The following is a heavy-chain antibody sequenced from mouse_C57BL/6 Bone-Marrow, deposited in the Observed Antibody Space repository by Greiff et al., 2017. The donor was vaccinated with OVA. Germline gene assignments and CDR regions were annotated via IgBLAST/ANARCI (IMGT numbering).Heavy chain of an antibody. J-gene: IGHJ1*03. Sequence: EVMLVESGGGLVKPGGSLKLSCAASGFTFSDYGMHWVRQAPEKGLEWVAYISSGSSTIYYADTVKGRFTISRDNAKNTLFLQMTSLRSEDTAMYYCARPFYPYWYFDVWGTGTTVTVSS. V-gene: IGHV5-17*01. CDR2: ISSGSSTI. CDR1: GFTFSDYG. CDR3: ARPFYPYWYFDV.